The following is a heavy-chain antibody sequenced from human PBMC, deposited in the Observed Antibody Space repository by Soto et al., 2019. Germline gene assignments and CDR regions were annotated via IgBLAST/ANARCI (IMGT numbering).Heavy chain of an antibody. CDR1: GFTVISNY. V-gene: IGHV3-66*01. CDR3: ARSGITMVRDPDAFDV. Sequence: GGSLRLSCAASGFTVISNYMSWVLQAPGKGLEWVSVIYSGGSTYYADSVKGRFTISRDNSKNTLYLQMNSLRAEDTAVYYCARSGITMVRDPDAFDVWGQGTMVTVSS. CDR2: IYSGGST. D-gene: IGHD3-10*01. J-gene: IGHJ3*01.